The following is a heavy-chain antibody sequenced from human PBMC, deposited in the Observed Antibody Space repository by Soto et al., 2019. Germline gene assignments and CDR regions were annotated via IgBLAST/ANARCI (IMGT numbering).Heavy chain of an antibody. CDR3: ARELYSCSSFCPDYFDY. Sequence: RASVKVSCKQSGYSFMDYFTHWVRQAPGQGLEWVGIIAPYYSSTSIAENFQGRVTVTMDTSTSTVYMELNGLTSDDTAVYYCARELYSCSSFCPDYFDYWGQGTLVTVSS. CDR1: GYSFMDYF. CDR2: IAPYYSST. J-gene: IGHJ4*02. D-gene: IGHD2-2*01. V-gene: IGHV1-46*01.